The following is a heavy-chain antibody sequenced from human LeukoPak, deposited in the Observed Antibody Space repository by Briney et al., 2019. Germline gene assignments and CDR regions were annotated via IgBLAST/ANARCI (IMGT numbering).Heavy chain of an antibody. J-gene: IGHJ4*02. D-gene: IGHD3-22*01. CDR3: ARGDYDSSGYYQCDY. V-gene: IGHV4-30-4*01. Sequence: PSQTLSLTCTVSGGSISSGDYYWSWIRQPPGKGLEWIGYICYSGSTYYNPSLKSRVTISVDTSKNQFSLKLSSVTAADTAVYYCARGDYDSSGYYQCDYRGQGTLVTVSS. CDR1: GGSISSGDYY. CDR2: ICYSGST.